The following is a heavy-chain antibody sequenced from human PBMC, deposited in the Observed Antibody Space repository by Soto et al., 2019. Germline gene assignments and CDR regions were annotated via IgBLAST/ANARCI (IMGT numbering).Heavy chain of an antibody. CDR3: ARALVPAATLNWFFDL. V-gene: IGHV3-21*01. CDR2: ISSSSSYI. D-gene: IGHD2-2*01. Sequence: EVQLVESGGGLVKPGGSLRLSCAASGFTFSSYSMNWVRQAPGKGLEWVSSISSSSSYIYYADSVKGRFTISRDNAKNSLYLQMNSLRAEDTPVYYCARALVPAATLNWFFDLWCRGTLVTVSS. CDR1: GFTFSSYS. J-gene: IGHJ2*01.